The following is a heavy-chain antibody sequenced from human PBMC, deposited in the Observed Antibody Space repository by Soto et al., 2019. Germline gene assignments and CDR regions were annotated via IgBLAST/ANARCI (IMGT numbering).Heavy chain of an antibody. CDR1: GGSFSGYY. J-gene: IGHJ4*02. Sequence: QVQLQQWGAGLLKPSETLSLTCAVYGGSFSGYYWSWIRQPPGKGLEWIGEINHSGSTNYNPSLKSRVTISVDTSKNQFSLKLSSVTAADTAVYYCARGFRSGGSLRGRVHDYWGQGTLVTVSS. D-gene: IGHD2-15*01. V-gene: IGHV4-34*01. CDR2: INHSGST. CDR3: ARGFRSGGSLRGRVHDY.